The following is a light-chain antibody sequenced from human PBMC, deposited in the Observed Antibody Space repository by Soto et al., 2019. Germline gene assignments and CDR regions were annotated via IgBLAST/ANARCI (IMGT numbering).Light chain of an antibody. Sequence: EIVMTQSPATLSVSPGERATLSCRASQSISRYLAWYQQNPGQAPRLLIYDASNRATGIPARFSGSGSGTDFILIISGLEPEDSAVYYCQQRSNGLTFGGGTKVDIK. J-gene: IGKJ4*01. V-gene: IGKV3-11*01. CDR2: DAS. CDR3: QQRSNGLT. CDR1: QSISRY.